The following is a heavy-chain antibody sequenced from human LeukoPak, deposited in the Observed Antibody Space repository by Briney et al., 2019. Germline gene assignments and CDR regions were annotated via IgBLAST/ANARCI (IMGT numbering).Heavy chain of an antibody. Sequence: GASVKVSCKASGYTFTGYYMHWVRQAPGQGLEWMGWINPNSGGTNYAQKFRGWVTMTRDTSISTAYMELSRLRSDDTAVYYCARELLWFGKINYYYGMDVWGQGTTVTVSS. CDR2: INPNSGGT. D-gene: IGHD3-10*01. V-gene: IGHV1-2*04. CDR3: ARELLWFGKINYYYGMDV. CDR1: GYTFTGYY. J-gene: IGHJ6*02.